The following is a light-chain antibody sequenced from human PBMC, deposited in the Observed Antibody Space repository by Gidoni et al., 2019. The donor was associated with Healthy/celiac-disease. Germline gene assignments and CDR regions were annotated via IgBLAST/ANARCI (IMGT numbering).Light chain of an antibody. V-gene: IGLV3-1*01. J-gene: IGLJ2*01. CDR1: KLGDKY. CDR2: HDS. Sequence: SYELTQPPSVSVSPGQTASITCSGDKLGDKYACWYQQKPGQSPVLVIYHDSKRPSGIPARFSGSNSGNTATLTISGTQAMDEADYYCQAWDSSTEGVVFGGGTKLTVL. CDR3: QAWDSSTEGVV.